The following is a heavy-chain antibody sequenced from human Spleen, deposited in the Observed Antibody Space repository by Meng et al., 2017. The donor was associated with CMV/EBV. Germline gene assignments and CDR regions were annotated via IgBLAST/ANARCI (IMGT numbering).Heavy chain of an antibody. D-gene: IGHD6-19*01. V-gene: IGHV3-23*01. Sequence: GESLKISCEASGFSFRDNGMTWVRQAPGKGLEWVSAISGSGGSTYYADSVKGRFTISRDNSKNTLYLQMNSLRAEDTAVYYCAKSTLAGPWGSFDYWGQGTLVTVSS. CDR1: GFSFRDNG. J-gene: IGHJ4*02. CDR3: AKSTLAGPWGSFDY. CDR2: ISGSGGST.